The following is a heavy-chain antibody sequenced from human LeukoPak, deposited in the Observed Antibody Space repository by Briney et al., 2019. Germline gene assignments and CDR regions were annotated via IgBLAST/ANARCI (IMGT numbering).Heavy chain of an antibody. Sequence: GGSLRLSCAASGFTFSSYVMSWVRQAPGKGLEWVSGISASGERTYNAGSVKGRFTISRDNSKNTLYLQMNSLRAEDTAVYYCANGNNGDYVRLDYWGQGTLVTVSS. CDR2: ISASGERT. CDR3: ANGNNGDYVRLDY. D-gene: IGHD4-17*01. J-gene: IGHJ4*02. CDR1: GFTFSSYV. V-gene: IGHV3-23*01.